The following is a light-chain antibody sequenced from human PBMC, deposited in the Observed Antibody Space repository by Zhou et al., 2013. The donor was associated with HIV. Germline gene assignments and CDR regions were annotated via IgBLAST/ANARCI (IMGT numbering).Light chain of an antibody. CDR1: QSLVHSDGNTY. Sequence: DVVLTQSPLSLSVTLGQPASIFCRSSQSLVHSDGNTYLTWLHQRPGQPPRLLIYRISNRFSGVPSRFSGSGAGTDFTLTISRVEAEDVGLYYCMQTTQFPFTFGGGTKVEIK. V-gene: IGKV2-24*01. CDR2: RIS. CDR3: MQTTQFPFT. J-gene: IGKJ4*01.